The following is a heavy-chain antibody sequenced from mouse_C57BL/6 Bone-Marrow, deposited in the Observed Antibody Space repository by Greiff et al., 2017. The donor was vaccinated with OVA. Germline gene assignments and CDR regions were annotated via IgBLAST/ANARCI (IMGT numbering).Heavy chain of an antibody. Sequence: EVHLVESGGDLVKPGGSLKLSCAASGFTFSSYGMSWVRQTPDKRLEWVATISSGGSYTYYPDSVKGRFTISRDNAKNTLYLQMSSLKSEDTAMYYCARHDWEDYYAMDYWGQGTSVTVSS. D-gene: IGHD4-1*01. CDR3: ARHDWEDYYAMDY. CDR2: ISSGGSYT. J-gene: IGHJ4*01. CDR1: GFTFSSYG. V-gene: IGHV5-6*01.